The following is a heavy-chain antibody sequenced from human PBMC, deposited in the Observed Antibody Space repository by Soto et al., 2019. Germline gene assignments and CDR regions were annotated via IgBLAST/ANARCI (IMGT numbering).Heavy chain of an antibody. CDR2: IYYGGST. Sequence: QLQLQESGSGLVKPSQTLSLTCAVSGGSISSGDFSWNWIRQPPGKGLEYIGYIYYGGSTYYNPSLQSRVTMSVDRSRNQFSLKLNSVTAADTALYYCARVRREYDNSGPVDYWGQGTLVTVSS. J-gene: IGHJ4*02. CDR1: GGSISSGDFS. CDR3: ARVRREYDNSGPVDY. V-gene: IGHV4-30-2*01. D-gene: IGHD3-22*01.